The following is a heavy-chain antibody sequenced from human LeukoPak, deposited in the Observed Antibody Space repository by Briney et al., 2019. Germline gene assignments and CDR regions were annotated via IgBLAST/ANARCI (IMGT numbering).Heavy chain of an antibody. J-gene: IGHJ4*02. Sequence: GGSLRLSCAASGFTFSSYAMHWARQAPGKGLEWVAVISYDGSSKYYADSVKGRFTISRDNSINALYLLMNSLRLDDTAVYYCVGEIGPRSFDYWGQGTLVTVSS. CDR3: VGEIGPRSFDY. CDR1: GFTFSSYA. CDR2: ISYDGSSK. D-gene: IGHD3-16*01. V-gene: IGHV3-30-3*01.